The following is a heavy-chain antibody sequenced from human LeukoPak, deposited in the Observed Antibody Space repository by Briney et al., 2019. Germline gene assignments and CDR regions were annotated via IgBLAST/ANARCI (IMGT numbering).Heavy chain of an antibody. D-gene: IGHD4-17*01. CDR3: GYGSQGPFDY. CDR2: IYHSGST. J-gene: IGHJ4*02. Sequence: SSETLSLTCAVSGGSISSGGYSWSWIRQPPGKGLEWIGYIYHSGSTYYNPSLKSRVTISVDRSKNQFSLKLSSVTAADTAVYYCGYGSQGPFDYWGQGTLVTVSS. CDR1: GGSISSGGYS. V-gene: IGHV4-30-2*01.